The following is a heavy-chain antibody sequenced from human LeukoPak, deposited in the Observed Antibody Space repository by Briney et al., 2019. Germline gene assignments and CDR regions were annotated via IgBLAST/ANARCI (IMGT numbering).Heavy chain of an antibody. CDR2: VIPIFGTA. V-gene: IGHV1-69*06. D-gene: IGHD3-10*01. CDR3: ARENPIPMVRGVIITGAFDI. J-gene: IGHJ3*02. Sequence: GASVKVSCKASGGTFSSYAISWVRQAPGQGLEWMGGVIPIFGTANYAQKFQGRVTITADKSTSTAYMELSSLRSEDTAVYYCARENPIPMVRGVIITGAFDIWGQGTMVTVSS. CDR1: GGTFSSYA.